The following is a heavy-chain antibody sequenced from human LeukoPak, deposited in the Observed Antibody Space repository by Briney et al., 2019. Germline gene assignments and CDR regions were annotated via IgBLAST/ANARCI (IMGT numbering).Heavy chain of an antibody. D-gene: IGHD6-13*01. CDR1: GYTFTSSD. V-gene: IGHV1-8*01. CDR3: ARGRSGLAAAGTYDY. J-gene: IGHJ4*02. CDR2: INPNSGRT. Sequence: ASVKVSCKASGYTFTSSDINWVRQAAGQGLEWIGWINPNSGRTGNAQKFQGRVTMTTNTYINTAYMELRSLRFDDTAVYYCARGRSGLAAAGTYDYWGQGTLITVSS.